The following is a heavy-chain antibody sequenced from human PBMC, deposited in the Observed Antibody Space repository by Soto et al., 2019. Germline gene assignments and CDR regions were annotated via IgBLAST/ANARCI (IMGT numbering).Heavy chain of an antibody. Sequence: EVQLVESGGGLVKPGGSLRLSCAASGVTFSNAWMNWVRQAPGKGLEWVCRIKSKTDGGTTDYAAPVKGRFTISIDDSKNTLYLQMNSLKAEDTAVYYCTTDPQLATDAFDIWGQGTMVTVSS. J-gene: IGHJ3*02. CDR3: TTDPQLATDAFDI. CDR2: IKSKTDGGTT. CDR1: GVTFSNAW. V-gene: IGHV3-15*07. D-gene: IGHD1-26*01.